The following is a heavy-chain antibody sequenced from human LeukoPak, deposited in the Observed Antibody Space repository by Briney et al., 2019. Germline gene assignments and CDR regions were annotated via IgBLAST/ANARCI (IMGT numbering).Heavy chain of an antibody. CDR1: GYSISSGYY. CDR3: ASAPIVVVPADPYTGFDP. V-gene: IGHV4-38-2*01. D-gene: IGHD2-2*01. Sequence: KTSETLSLTCAVSGYSISSGYYRGWIRQPPGKGLEWIWIIYHSGSTYYNPSLKSRVTISVDTSKNQFSLKLSSVTAADTAVYYCASAPIVVVPADPYTGFDPWGQGTLVTVSS. CDR2: IYHSGST. J-gene: IGHJ5*02.